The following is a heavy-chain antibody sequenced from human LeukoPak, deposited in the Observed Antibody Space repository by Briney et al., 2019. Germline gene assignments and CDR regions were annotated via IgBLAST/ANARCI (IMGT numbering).Heavy chain of an antibody. CDR2: IYYSGST. J-gene: IGHJ4*02. D-gene: IGHD6-13*01. CDR1: GGSISSSSYY. CDR3: ARHYEMTRFSSSWYRTPYYFDY. V-gene: IGHV4-39*01. Sequence: PSETLSLTCTVSGGSISSSSYYWGWIRQPPGKGLEWIGSIYYSGSTYYNPSLKSRVTISVDTSKNQFSLKLSSVTAADTAVYYCARHYEMTRFSSSWYRTPYYFDYWGQGTLVTVSS.